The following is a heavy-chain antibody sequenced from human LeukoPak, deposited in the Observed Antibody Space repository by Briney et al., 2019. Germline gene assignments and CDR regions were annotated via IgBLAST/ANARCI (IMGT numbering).Heavy chain of an antibody. V-gene: IGHV4-59*08. CDR3: ARHPGYCSSTSCRMGAFDI. CDR2: IYYSGST. J-gene: IGHJ3*02. D-gene: IGHD2-2*01. Sequence: KPSETLSLTCTVSGGSISSYYWSWIRQPPGKGLEWIGYIYYSGSTNYNPSLKSRVTISVDTSKNQFSLKLSSVIAADTAVYYCARHPGYCSSTSCRMGAFDIWGQGTMVTVSS. CDR1: GGSISSYY.